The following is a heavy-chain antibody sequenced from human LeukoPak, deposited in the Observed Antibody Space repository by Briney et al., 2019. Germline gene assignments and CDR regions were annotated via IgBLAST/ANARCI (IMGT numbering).Heavy chain of an antibody. V-gene: IGHV1-24*01. CDR1: GYTLTELS. CDR2: FDPEGGET. D-gene: IGHD3-9*01. CDR3: ATGLRYFDWLLIDY. Sequence: ASVKVSCKVSGYTLTELSMHWVRQAPGKGLEWMGGFDPEGGETIYAQKFQGRVTMTEDTSTDTAYMELSSLRSEDTAVYYCATGLRYFDWLLIDYWGQGTLVTVSS. J-gene: IGHJ4*02.